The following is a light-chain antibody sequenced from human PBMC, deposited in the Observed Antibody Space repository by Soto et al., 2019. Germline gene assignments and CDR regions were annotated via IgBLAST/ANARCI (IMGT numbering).Light chain of an antibody. CDR3: GSYAGSDAWV. CDR2: DVA. J-gene: IGLJ1*01. CDR1: SNVLARYNY. V-gene: IGLV2-11*01. Sequence: PVLTYPGPVSGTPGQPVTISSIGTSNVLARYNYVTRYQQHPGEAPILVMYDVAQRPAGVSDRLSGDKSGKTASRTISDLQADDEATYYCGSYAGSDAWVCGSGTKVTAL.